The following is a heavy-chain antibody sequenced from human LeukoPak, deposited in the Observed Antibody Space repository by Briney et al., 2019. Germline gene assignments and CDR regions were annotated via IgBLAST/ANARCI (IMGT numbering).Heavy chain of an antibody. CDR2: ISSDGSST. Sequence: GGSLRLSCAASGFTFSSYWMHWVRQAPGKGLVWVSRISSDGSSTSYADSVKGRFTISRDNAKNTLYLQMNSLRAEDTAVYYCAKDLFVSSFLLDYWGQGTLVTVSS. D-gene: IGHD6-13*01. CDR3: AKDLFVSSFLLDY. CDR1: GFTFSSYW. V-gene: IGHV3-74*01. J-gene: IGHJ4*02.